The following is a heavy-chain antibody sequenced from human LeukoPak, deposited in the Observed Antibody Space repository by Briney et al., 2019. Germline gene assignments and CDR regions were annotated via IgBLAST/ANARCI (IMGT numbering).Heavy chain of an antibody. CDR3: ARSYYYGSGSYYNPYWYFDL. CDR1: GGSFSGYS. CDR2: INHSGGT. D-gene: IGHD3-10*01. V-gene: IGHV4-34*01. Sequence: PSETLSLTCAVYGGSFSGYSWNWIRQPPVKGLEWIGEINHSGGTNYNPSLKSRVTISVDTSKNQFSLKLSFVTAADTAVYYCARSYYYGSGSYYNPYWYFDLWGRGTLVTVSS. J-gene: IGHJ2*01.